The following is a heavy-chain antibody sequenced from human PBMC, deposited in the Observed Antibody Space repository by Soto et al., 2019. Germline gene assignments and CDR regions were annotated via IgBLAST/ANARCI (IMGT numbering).Heavy chain of an antibody. J-gene: IGHJ4*02. CDR1: GGSISCGGYS. Sequence: PSETLSLTCSVSGGSISCGGYSWSWIRQPPGKGLEWIGYIYYSGSTYYNPSLKSRVTISVDTSKNQFSLKLSSVTAADTAVYYCASSLFWSGYYRVFDYWGQGTLVTVSS. D-gene: IGHD3-3*01. V-gene: IGHV4-30-4*01. CDR3: ASSLFWSGYYRVFDY. CDR2: IYYSGST.